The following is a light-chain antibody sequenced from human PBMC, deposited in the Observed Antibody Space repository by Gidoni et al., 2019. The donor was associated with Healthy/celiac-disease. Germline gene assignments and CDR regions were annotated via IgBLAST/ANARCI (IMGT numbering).Light chain of an antibody. CDR3: QQRSNWPPEGLT. V-gene: IGKV3-11*01. Sequence: ELVLTQSPATLSLSPGERATLSCRASQSVSSYLAWYQQKPGQAPRLLIYAASNRATGIPARFSGSGSGTDFTLTISSLEPEDFAVYYCQQRSNWPPEGLTFGGGTKVEIK. CDR2: AAS. CDR1: QSVSSY. J-gene: IGKJ4*01.